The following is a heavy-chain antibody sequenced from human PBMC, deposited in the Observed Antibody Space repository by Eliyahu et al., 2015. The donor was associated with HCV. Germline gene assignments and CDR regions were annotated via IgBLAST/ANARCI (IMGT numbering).Heavy chain of an antibody. CDR3: AKALSFSSGWRGNNLFDP. CDR2: ISYDGSDK. Sequence: QVQLVESGGGVVQPGRSLRLSCAASXXTFGYYXVHWVRQAPGKGPGWVAIISYDGSDKYYXDSVKGRFTISRDNSKNTLYLQMNNLRVEDTAVYYCAKALSFSSGWRGNNLFDPWDQGTLVTVSS. CDR1: XXTFGYYX. J-gene: IGHJ5*02. D-gene: IGHD6-19*01. V-gene: IGHV3-30*18.